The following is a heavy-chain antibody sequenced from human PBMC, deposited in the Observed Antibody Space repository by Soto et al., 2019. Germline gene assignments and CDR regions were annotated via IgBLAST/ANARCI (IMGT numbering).Heavy chain of an antibody. J-gene: IGHJ4*02. D-gene: IGHD6-19*01. CDR1: GYSFTRYW. CDR3: ARHFTSSWNCDF. V-gene: IGHV5-10-1*01. Sequence: GESLKISCKASGYSFTRYWISWVRQMPGKGLEWMGRLDPSDSYTSYSPSFQGHVTISTDKSISTAYLQWSSLKASDSAMYYCARHFTSSWNCDFWGQGTLVTVSS. CDR2: LDPSDSYT.